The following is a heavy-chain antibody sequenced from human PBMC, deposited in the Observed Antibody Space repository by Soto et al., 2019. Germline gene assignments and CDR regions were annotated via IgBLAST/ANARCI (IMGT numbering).Heavy chain of an antibody. V-gene: IGHV1-3*01. CDR3: ARGRHYDFWSGSFDYMDV. D-gene: IGHD3-3*01. Sequence: ASVKVSCKASGYTFTSYAMHWVRQAPGQRLEWMGWINGGNGNTKYSQKFQDRVTIARDTSASTAYVELSSLRSEDTAVYYCARGRHYDFWSGSFDYMDVWGKGTTVTVSS. CDR1: GYTFTSYA. J-gene: IGHJ6*03. CDR2: INGGNGNT.